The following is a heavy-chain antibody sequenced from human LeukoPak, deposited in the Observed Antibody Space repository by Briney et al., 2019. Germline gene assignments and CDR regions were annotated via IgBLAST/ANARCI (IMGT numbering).Heavy chain of an antibody. CDR1: GYTFTGYY. CDR2: INPNSGGT. D-gene: IGHD3-10*01. V-gene: IGHV1-2*02. CDR3: ARDQTHYGSGSLPDY. J-gene: IGHJ4*02. Sequence: GASVKVSCKASGYTFTGYYMHWVRQAPGQGLEWMGRINPNSGGTNYAQKFQGRVTMTRDTSISTAYMELSRLRSDDTAVYYCARDQTHYGSGSLPDYWGQGTLVTVSS.